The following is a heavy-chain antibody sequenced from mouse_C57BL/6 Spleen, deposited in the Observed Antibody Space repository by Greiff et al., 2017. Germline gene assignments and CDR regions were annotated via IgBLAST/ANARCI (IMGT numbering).Heavy chain of an antibody. J-gene: IGHJ2*01. CDR2: IYPGSGST. Sequence: QVQLQQPGAELVKPGASVKMSCKASGYTFTSYSITWVKQRPGQGLEWIGDIYPGSGSTNYNEKFKSKATLTVDTSSSTAYMQLSSLTSEDSAVYYCARRTTVVADYFDYWGQGTTLTVSS. V-gene: IGHV1-55*01. CDR3: ARRTTVVADYFDY. CDR1: GYTFTSYS. D-gene: IGHD1-1*01.